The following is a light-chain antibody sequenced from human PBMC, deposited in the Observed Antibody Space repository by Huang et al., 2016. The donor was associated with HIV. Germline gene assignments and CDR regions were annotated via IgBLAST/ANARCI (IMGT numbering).Light chain of an antibody. J-gene: IGKJ1*01. CDR1: QGISDS. Sequence: DIQMTQSPSSLSASIGDRVTVTCRASQGISDSLAWYQQKPGKAPKLLLYAASRLESGVPSRFSCSGSGTDYTLTINSLQPEDVSTYYCQQYYSAPTFGQGTKVEIK. CDR3: QQYYSAPT. V-gene: IGKV1-NL1*01. CDR2: AAS.